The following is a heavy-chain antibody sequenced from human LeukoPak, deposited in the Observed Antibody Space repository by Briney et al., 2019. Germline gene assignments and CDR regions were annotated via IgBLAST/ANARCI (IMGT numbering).Heavy chain of an antibody. CDR1: GGSFSGYY. CDR2: INHSGST. D-gene: IGHD3-22*01. J-gene: IGHJ4*02. CDR3: ARGVIDAESYYFDY. Sequence: SETLSLTCAVYGGSFSGYYWSWIRQPPGKGLEWIGEINHSGSTNYNPSLKSRVTISVDTSKNQFSLKLSSVTAADTAVYYCARGVIDAESYYFDYWGQGTLVTVSS. V-gene: IGHV4-34*01.